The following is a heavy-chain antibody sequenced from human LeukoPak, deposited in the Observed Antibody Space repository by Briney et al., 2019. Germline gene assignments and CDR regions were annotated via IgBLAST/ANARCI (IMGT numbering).Heavy chain of an antibody. J-gene: IGHJ4*02. Sequence: GGTLRLSCAASGFTFSSYGMHWVRQAPGKGLEWVAVIWYGGSNKYYADSVKGRFTISRDNSKNTLYLQMNSLRAEDTAVYYCAKDRSPYCSSTSCHSFDYWGQGTLVTVSS. CDR2: IWYGGSNK. D-gene: IGHD2-2*01. V-gene: IGHV3-30*02. CDR1: GFTFSSYG. CDR3: AKDRSPYCSSTSCHSFDY.